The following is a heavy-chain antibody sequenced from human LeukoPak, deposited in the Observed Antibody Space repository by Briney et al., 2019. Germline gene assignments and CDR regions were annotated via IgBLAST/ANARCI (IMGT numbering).Heavy chain of an antibody. D-gene: IGHD1-7*01. CDR2: ISAYNGNT. CDR1: GYTFTSYG. V-gene: IGHV1-18*01. Sequence: GASVKVSCKASGYTFTSYGISWVRQAPGQGLEWMGWISAYNGNTNYAQKLQGRVTMTTDTSTSTAYMELRSLRSDDTAVYYCARGHLKLELPVYFDYWGQGTLVTVSS. J-gene: IGHJ4*02. CDR3: ARGHLKLELPVYFDY.